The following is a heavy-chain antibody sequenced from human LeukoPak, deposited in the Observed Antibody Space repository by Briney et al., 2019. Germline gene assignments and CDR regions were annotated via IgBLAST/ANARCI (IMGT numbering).Heavy chain of an antibody. Sequence: PGGSLRLSCAASGFTFSSYGMHWVRQAPGKGLEWVAVISYDGSNKYYADSVKGRFTISRDNSKNTLYLQMNSLRAEDTAVYYCAKDCGGGCYSASYFDYWGQGTLVTVSS. CDR2: ISYDGSNK. J-gene: IGHJ4*02. D-gene: IGHD2-21*02. V-gene: IGHV3-30*18. CDR3: AKDCGGGCYSASYFDY. CDR1: GFTFSSYG.